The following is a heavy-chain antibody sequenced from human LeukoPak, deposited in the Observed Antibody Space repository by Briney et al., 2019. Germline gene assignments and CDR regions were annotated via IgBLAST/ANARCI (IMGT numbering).Heavy chain of an antibody. CDR3: AKDREYQLLPGNWFDP. Sequence: GGSLRLSCAASGFTFSSYAMSWVRQAPGKGLEWVTAISGSGGSTYYADSVKGRFTISRDNSKNTLYLQMNSLRAEDTAVYYCAKDREYQLLPGNWFDPWGQGTLVTVSS. V-gene: IGHV3-23*01. J-gene: IGHJ5*02. D-gene: IGHD2-2*01. CDR1: GFTFSSYA. CDR2: ISGSGGST.